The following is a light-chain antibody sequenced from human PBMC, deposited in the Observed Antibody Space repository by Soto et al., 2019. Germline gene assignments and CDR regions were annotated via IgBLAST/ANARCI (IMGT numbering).Light chain of an antibody. CDR2: GAS. Sequence: EIVMTQSPATLSVSPGERATLSCRASQSVSSNLAWYQQKPGQAPRLLIYGASTRATGIPARFSGSGSGTEFTLTISSPQSEDFAVYYCQQYNNWRTFGQGTKVEIK. CDR1: QSVSSN. CDR3: QQYNNWRT. J-gene: IGKJ1*01. V-gene: IGKV3-15*01.